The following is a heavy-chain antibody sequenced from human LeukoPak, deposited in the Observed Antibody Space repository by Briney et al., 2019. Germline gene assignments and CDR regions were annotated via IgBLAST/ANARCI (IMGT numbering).Heavy chain of an antibody. CDR3: ARSTYSSGWSGAVDV. CDR2: INPSGGST. CDR1: GYTFTGYY. Sequence: ASVTVSCKASGYTFTGYYMHWVRQAPGQGLEWMGIINPSGGSTSYAQKFQGRVIMTRDTSTNTVYLELSSLRSEDTAVYFCARSTYSSGWSGAVDVWGQGTTVTVSS. V-gene: IGHV1-46*01. J-gene: IGHJ6*02. D-gene: IGHD6-19*01.